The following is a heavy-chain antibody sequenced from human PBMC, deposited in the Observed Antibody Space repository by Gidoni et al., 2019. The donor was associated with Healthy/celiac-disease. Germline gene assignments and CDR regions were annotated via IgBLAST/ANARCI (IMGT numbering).Heavy chain of an antibody. Sequence: QVQLVQSGAQVKNPGASVKVSCKASGYTFTSYGISWVRQAPGQGLEWMGWISAYNGNTNYAQKLQGRVTMTTDTSTSTAYMELRSLRSDDTAVYYCARDTWAAAGPETPFTNWFDPWGQGTLVTVSS. J-gene: IGHJ5*02. CDR3: ARDTWAAAGPETPFTNWFDP. CDR2: ISAYNGNT. CDR1: GYTFTSYG. V-gene: IGHV1-18*01. D-gene: IGHD6-13*01.